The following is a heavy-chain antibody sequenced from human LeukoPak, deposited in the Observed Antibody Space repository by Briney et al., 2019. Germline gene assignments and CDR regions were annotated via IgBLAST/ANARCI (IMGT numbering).Heavy chain of an antibody. CDR2: INHSGST. V-gene: IGHV4-34*01. D-gene: IGHD6-13*01. CDR3: ARAGEVIAAAGTVDY. Sequence: PSETLSLTCAVYGGSFSGYYWSWIRQPPGKGLEWIGEINHSGSTNYNPSLKSRVTISVDTSKNQFSLKLSSVTAADTAVYYCARAGEVIAAAGTVDYWGQGTLDTVSS. J-gene: IGHJ4*02. CDR1: GGSFSGYY.